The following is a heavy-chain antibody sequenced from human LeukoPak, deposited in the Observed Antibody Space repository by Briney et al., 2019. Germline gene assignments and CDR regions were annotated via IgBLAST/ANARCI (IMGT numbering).Heavy chain of an antibody. V-gene: IGHV3-23*01. D-gene: IGHD2-8*01. CDR2: ISDSGGST. J-gene: IGHJ4*02. CDR1: GFTFSSYA. Sequence: GGSLRLSCAASGFTFSSYAMTWVRQAPGKGLEWVSAISDSGGSTYYADSVKGRFTISRDNSKNTLYLQMNSLRAEDTAVYYCAKGEVYARVGYWGQGTLVTVSS. CDR3: AKGEVYARVGY.